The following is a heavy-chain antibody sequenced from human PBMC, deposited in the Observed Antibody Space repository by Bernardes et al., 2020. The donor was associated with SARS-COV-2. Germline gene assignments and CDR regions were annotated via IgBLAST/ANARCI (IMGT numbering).Heavy chain of an antibody. Sequence: SETLSLTCNVSGASLGRYYWSWIRQPPGKGLEWIAYIFASGHTKYNPSLKSRVTISIDASRNQFSLRLNSVTSADTALYYCAREGGAYRFDVWGQGILVTVSS. V-gene: IGHV4-59*01. CDR1: GASLGRYY. J-gene: IGHJ4*02. D-gene: IGHD3-16*01. CDR3: AREGGAYRFDV. CDR2: IFASGHT.